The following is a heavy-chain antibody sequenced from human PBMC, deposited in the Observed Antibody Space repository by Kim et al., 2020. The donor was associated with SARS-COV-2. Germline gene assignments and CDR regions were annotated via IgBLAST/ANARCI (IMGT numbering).Heavy chain of an antibody. J-gene: IGHJ6*02. D-gene: IGHD4-4*01. Sequence: ASVKVSCKAPGYSYISHSMHWVRQAPGQGLEWMGRINPSGGATTYAQNFQGRVSLTWDTTTSTVYMELRSLGSDDTAMYYCATRVTADMYVWGQGTTVTVSS. V-gene: IGHV1-46*01. CDR3: ATRVTADMYV. CDR1: GYSYISHS. CDR2: INPSGGAT.